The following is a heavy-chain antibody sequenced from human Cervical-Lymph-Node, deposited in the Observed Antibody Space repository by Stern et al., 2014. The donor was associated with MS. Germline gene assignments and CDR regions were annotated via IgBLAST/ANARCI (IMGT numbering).Heavy chain of an antibody. D-gene: IGHD6-6*01. J-gene: IGHJ4*02. CDR2: IRSSGGTI. CDR1: GFTFSNYG. CDR3: ARGGAARPDY. Sequence: EMQLVESGGGLVQPGGSLRLSCAASGFTFSNYGMNWVRQAPGRGLEWVSYIRSSGGTISYGDSVKGRFTISRDNAKSLLYLQMNSPRAEDTAVYYCARGGAARPDYWGQGTLVTVSS. V-gene: IGHV3-48*01.